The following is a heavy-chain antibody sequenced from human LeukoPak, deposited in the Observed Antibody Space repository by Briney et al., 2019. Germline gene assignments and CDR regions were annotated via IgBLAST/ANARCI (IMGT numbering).Heavy chain of an antibody. Sequence: PGGSLRLSCAASGFTFSTYWMHWVRQAPGKGLVWVSRIDHDGINTYYADSVKGRFIISRDNSKNTLYLQMNSLRAEDTAVYYCARDPQFPDNYYYYMDVWGKGTTVTVSS. CDR3: ARDPQFPDNYYYYMDV. J-gene: IGHJ6*03. V-gene: IGHV3-74*01. CDR2: IDHDGINT. CDR1: GFTFSTYW. D-gene: IGHD1-14*01.